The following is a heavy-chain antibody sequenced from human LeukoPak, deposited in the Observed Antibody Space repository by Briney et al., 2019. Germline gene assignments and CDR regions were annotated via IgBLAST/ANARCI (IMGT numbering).Heavy chain of an antibody. J-gene: IGHJ5*02. Sequence: SETLSLTCAVHGGSFSGYYWSWIRQPPGKGLEWIGEINHSGSTNYNPSLKSRVTISVDTSKNQFSLKLSSVTAADTAVYYCARKRAPAGTDWFDPWGQGTLVTVSS. D-gene: IGHD6-13*01. CDR1: GGSFSGYY. CDR2: INHSGST. CDR3: ARKRAPAGTDWFDP. V-gene: IGHV4-34*01.